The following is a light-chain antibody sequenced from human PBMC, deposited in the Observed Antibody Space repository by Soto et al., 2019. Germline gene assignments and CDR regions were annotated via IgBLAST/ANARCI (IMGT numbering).Light chain of an antibody. CDR3: QQRYSWPPLT. Sequence: EVVLTQSPATLSLSPGERATLSCRASQNVSIYLAWYQQKPGQVPRLLIYDATNRAAGIPPRFSGSGSGTDFTPTISSLEPEDFAVYYCQQRYSWPPLTFGGGTKVEIK. V-gene: IGKV3-11*01. CDR2: DAT. J-gene: IGKJ4*01. CDR1: QNVSIY.